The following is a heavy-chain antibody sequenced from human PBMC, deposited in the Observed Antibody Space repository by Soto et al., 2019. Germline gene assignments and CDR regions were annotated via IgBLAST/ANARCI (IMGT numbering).Heavy chain of an antibody. Sequence: SQTLSLTCSVSDCSISGLYWTWVRQPPGKGLEWIGSIYSSGSTYYNPSLKSRVTISVDTSKNQFSLKLSSVTAADTAVYYCARLRSDWFDPWGQGTLVTVSS. CDR3: ARLRSDWFDP. CDR1: DCSISGLY. D-gene: IGHD3-10*01. J-gene: IGHJ5*02. CDR2: IYSSGST. V-gene: IGHV4-39*01.